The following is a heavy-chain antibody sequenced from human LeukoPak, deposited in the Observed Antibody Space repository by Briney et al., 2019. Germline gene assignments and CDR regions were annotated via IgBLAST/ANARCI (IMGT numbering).Heavy chain of an antibody. CDR2: IKPDGGEK. V-gene: IGHV3-7*01. D-gene: IGHD3-16*01. CDR3: ARLHYDFVWGIFDY. J-gene: IGHJ4*02. Sequence: GGSLRLSCAASGFTISIHWMSWVRQSPGKGLEWVANIKPDGGEKYMDSVRGRFTISRDNAKNSLYLQMNSLRVEDTAVYYCARLHYDFVWGIFDYWGQGTLVTVSS. CDR1: GFTISIHW.